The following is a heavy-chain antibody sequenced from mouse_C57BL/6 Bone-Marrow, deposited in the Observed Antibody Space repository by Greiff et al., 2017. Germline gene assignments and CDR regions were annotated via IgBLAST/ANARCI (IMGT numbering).Heavy chain of an antibody. Sequence: EVKLVESEGGLVQPGSSMKLSCTASGFTFSDYYMAWVRQVPEKGLEWVANINYDGSSTYYLDSLKSRFIISRDNAKNILYLQMSSLKSEDTATYYCARVGLGFDYWRPGTTLTVSS. V-gene: IGHV5-16*01. D-gene: IGHD3-3*01. CDR2: INYDGSST. CDR3: ARVGLGFDY. CDR1: GFTFSDYY. J-gene: IGHJ2*01.